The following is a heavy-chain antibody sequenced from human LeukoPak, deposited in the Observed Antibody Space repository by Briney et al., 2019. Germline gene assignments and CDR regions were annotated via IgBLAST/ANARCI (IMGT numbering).Heavy chain of an antibody. CDR2: IYYSGST. J-gene: IGHJ5*02. CDR1: GASISSGSNY. Sequence: SETLSLTCSVSGASISSGSNYWGWIRQPPGKGLEWIGSIYYSGSTYYNPSLKSRVTISVDTSKNQFSLKLSSVTAADTAVYYCATKPTSGSYDWFDPWGQGTLVTVSS. CDR3: ATKPTSGSYDWFDP. D-gene: IGHD1-26*01. V-gene: IGHV4-39*07.